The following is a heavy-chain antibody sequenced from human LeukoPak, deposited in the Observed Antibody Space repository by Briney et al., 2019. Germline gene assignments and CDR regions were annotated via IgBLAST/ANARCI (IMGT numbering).Heavy chain of an antibody. J-gene: IGHJ4*02. D-gene: IGHD3-10*01. CDR2: IGGSGRST. CDR1: GGSVSSNIYY. Sequence: ETLSLTCTVSGGSVSSNIYYWNWIRQPPGKGLEWVSAIGGSGRSTYYADSVRGRFTISRDNSKNTLYLQMNSLRAEDTAIYYCAKDPMVRGATYDYWGQGTLVTVSS. CDR3: AKDPMVRGATYDY. V-gene: IGHV3-23*01.